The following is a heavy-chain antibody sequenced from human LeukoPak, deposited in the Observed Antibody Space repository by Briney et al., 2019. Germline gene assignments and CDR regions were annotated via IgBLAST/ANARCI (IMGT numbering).Heavy chain of an antibody. J-gene: IGHJ4*02. CDR2: IYSGGST. CDR1: GFTVSSNY. D-gene: IGHD3-22*01. V-gene: IGHV3-53*01. Sequence: GGSLRLSCAASGFTVSSNYMSWVRQAPGKGLEWVSVIYSGGSTYYADSVKGRFTISRDNSKNTLYLQMNSLRAEDTAVYYCARMGYYYDSSGYSPYYFDYWGQGTLVTVSS. CDR3: ARMGYYYDSSGYSPYYFDY.